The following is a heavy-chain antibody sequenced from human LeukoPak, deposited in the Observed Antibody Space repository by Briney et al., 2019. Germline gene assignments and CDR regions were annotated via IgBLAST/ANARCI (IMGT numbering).Heavy chain of an antibody. V-gene: IGHV3-23*01. CDR3: ARGVWHYDL. Sequence: GESLRLSCAASGFTFSGYAMSWVCQAPGKGLEWVSTISGSGVRSYFADSVKGRFTISRDNAKNTLYLQMNSLRVDDTAVYYCARGVWHYDLWGRGTMVTVSS. CDR2: ISGSGVRS. J-gene: IGHJ2*01. CDR1: GFTFSGYA.